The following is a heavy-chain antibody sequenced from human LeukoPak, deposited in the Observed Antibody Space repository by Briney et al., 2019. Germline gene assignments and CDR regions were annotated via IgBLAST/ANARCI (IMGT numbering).Heavy chain of an antibody. Sequence: ASVKGSCKGSGYTFTDYYIHWVRQAPRQGLEWMGWINPRSGGTNYAQKFQGRGTMTRDTSISTAYMELRSDDTAVYYCATLGISGYFRDYWGQGTLVTVSS. CDR1: GYTFTDYY. D-gene: IGHD3-22*01. J-gene: IGHJ4*02. CDR2: INPRSGGT. V-gene: IGHV1-2*02. CDR3: ATLGISGYFRDY.